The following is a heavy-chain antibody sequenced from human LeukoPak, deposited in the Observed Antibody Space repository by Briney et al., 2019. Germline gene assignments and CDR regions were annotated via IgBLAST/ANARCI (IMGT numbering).Heavy chain of an antibody. V-gene: IGHV4-61*05. CDR1: GGSISSSSYY. CDR2: IYHTGST. D-gene: IGHD3-10*01. J-gene: IGHJ4*02. CDR3: ASLLRWFGETDY. Sequence: SETLSLTCTVSGGSISSSSYYWGWVRQPPGKGLEWVGEIYHTGSTNYNPSLKSRVTISVDKSKNQVSLKLSSVTAADTAVYYCASLLRWFGETDYWGQGTLVTVSS.